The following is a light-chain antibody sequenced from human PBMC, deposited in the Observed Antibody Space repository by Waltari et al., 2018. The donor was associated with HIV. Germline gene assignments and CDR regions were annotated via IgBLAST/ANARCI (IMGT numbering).Light chain of an antibody. CDR3: QHFGPFPPFT. Sequence: QLPQSPSSLSASVGATVTITSRASQHISTALAWYQQQPGKHPPLLISGASTVQPGVSSRFSAFGSGTDFTLTIASLHPDDVGSFYCQHFGPFPPFTFGPGTRVAIK. CDR2: GAS. CDR1: QHISTA. V-gene: IGKV1-13*02. J-gene: IGKJ3*01.